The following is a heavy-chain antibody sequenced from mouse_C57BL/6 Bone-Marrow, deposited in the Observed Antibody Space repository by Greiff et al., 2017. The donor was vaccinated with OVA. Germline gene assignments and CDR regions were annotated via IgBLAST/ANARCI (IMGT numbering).Heavy chain of an antibody. CDR3: ARRGNYGNSYWYFDV. D-gene: IGHD2-1*01. CDR2: IDPSDSYT. J-gene: IGHJ1*03. CDR1: GYTFTSYW. Sequence: VQLQQPGAELVKPGASVKLSCKASGYTFTSYWMQWVKQRPGQGLEWIGEIDPSDSYTNYNQKFKGKATLTVDTSSSTAYMQLSSLTSEDSAVYYCARRGNYGNSYWYFDVWGTGTTVTVSS. V-gene: IGHV1-50*01.